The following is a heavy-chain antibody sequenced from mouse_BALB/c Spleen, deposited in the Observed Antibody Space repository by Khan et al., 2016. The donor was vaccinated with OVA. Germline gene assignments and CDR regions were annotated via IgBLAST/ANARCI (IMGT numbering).Heavy chain of an antibody. D-gene: IGHD4-1*01. J-gene: IGHJ3*01. Sequence: EVHLVESGGDLVKPGGSLKLSCAASGFTFRNYGMSWVRQIPDKRLEWVATINSDGSYTYYPDSVKGRFTIYRNNAKNTLYLEMSSLKSYDTAMYYCASNLTGSFAYWGQGTLVTVFA. CDR1: GFTFRNYG. CDR2: INSDGSYT. V-gene: IGHV5-6*01. CDR3: ASNLTGSFAY.